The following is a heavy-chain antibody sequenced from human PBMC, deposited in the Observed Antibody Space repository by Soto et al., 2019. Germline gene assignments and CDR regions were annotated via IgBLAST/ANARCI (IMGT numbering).Heavy chain of an antibody. D-gene: IGHD2-2*01. J-gene: IGHJ3*01. CDR3: AHAYGGTSWPNDAFDL. CDR2: IYWDDDT. V-gene: IGHV2-5*02. Sequence: ITLKESGPTLVKPTQTLTLTCSFSGFSLSADGVGVGWIRQPPGKALEWLALIYWDDDTRYRPSLKSRLTITKDSSKNQVVLTMTNMDPVDTATYYCAHAYGGTSWPNDAFDLWGQGTVVTVSS. CDR1: GFSLSADGVG.